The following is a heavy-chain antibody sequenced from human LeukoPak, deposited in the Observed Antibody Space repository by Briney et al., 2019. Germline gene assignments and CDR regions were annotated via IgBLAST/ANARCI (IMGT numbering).Heavy chain of an antibody. D-gene: IGHD4-17*01. CDR3: ARMPSYGVSTDY. CDR2: IIPILGIA. J-gene: IGHJ4*02. V-gene: IGHV1-69*10. CDR1: GGTFSSYA. Sequence: VKVSCKASGGTFSSYAISWVRQAPGQGLEWMGRIIPILGIANYAQKFQGRVTITADKSTSTVYMELSSLRSEDTAVYYCARMPSYGVSTDYWGQGTLVTVSS.